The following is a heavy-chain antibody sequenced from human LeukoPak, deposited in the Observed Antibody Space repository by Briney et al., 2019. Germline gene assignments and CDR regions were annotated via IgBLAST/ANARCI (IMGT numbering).Heavy chain of an antibody. Sequence: GSLRLSCAASGFPFSSYAMHWVRPAPGKGLEWVAVISYDGSNKYYADSVKGRFTISRDNSKNTLYLQMNSLRAEDTAVYYCARGRRTGDDAFDIWGQGTMVTDSS. CDR3: ARGRRTGDDAFDI. D-gene: IGHD7-27*01. CDR2: ISYDGSNK. V-gene: IGHV3-30-3*01. CDR1: GFPFSSYA. J-gene: IGHJ3*02.